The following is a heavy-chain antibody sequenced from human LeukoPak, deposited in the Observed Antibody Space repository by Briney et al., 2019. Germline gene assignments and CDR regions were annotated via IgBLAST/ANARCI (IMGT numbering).Heavy chain of an antibody. J-gene: IGHJ4*02. V-gene: IGHV3-30*04. CDR3: AREGPVGATFEY. CDR1: GFTFSSYA. CDR2: ISYDGSNK. D-gene: IGHD1-26*01. Sequence: PGGSLRLSCAASGFTFSSYAMHWVRQAPGKGLEWVAVISYDGSNKYYADSVKGRFTISRDNSKNTLYLQMNSLRAEDTAVYYCAREGPVGATFEYWGQGTLVTVSS.